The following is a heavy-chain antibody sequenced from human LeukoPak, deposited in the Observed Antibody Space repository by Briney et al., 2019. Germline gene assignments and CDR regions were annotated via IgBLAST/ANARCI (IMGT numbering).Heavy chain of an antibody. CDR1: GFTFSSYA. D-gene: IGHD3-9*01. CDR2: VSGSGGST. V-gene: IGHV3-23*01. Sequence: GGSLRLSCAASGFTFSSYAMSWVRQASGKGLEWVSHVSGSGGSTYYADSVKGRFTISRDNSKNALYLQMNSLRGDDTAVYYCAKRTDVLTGYYNAWGLGTPVTVSS. CDR3: AKRTDVLTGYYNA. J-gene: IGHJ5*02.